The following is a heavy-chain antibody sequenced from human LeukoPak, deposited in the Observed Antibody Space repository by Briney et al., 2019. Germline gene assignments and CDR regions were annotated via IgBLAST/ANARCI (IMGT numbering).Heavy chain of an antibody. CDR3: ARRSSYCSSTSCSVWFDP. V-gene: IGHV4-39*01. Sequence: SETLSLTCTVSGGSIISSSYYWGWIRQPPGKGLEWMGSIYYSGSTYYSPSLKSRVTISVDTSKNQFSLKLSSVTAADTAVYYCARRSSYCSSTSCSVWFDPWGQGNLVTVSS. CDR2: IYYSGST. D-gene: IGHD2-2*01. J-gene: IGHJ5*02. CDR1: GGSIISSSYY.